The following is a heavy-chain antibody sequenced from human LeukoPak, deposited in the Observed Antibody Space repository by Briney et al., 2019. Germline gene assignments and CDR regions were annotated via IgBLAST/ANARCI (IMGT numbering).Heavy chain of an antibody. D-gene: IGHD1-26*01. J-gene: IGHJ4*02. CDR3: TRGVGAGGY. V-gene: IGHV4-59*01. CDR1: GGSISSYY. CDR2: ISYSGST. Sequence: PSETLSLTCTVSGGSISSYYWSWIRQPPGKGLEWIGYISYSGSTNFNPSLKSRVTISVDTSKNQFSLKLSSVTAADTAVYYCTRGVGAGGYWGQGTQVTVSS.